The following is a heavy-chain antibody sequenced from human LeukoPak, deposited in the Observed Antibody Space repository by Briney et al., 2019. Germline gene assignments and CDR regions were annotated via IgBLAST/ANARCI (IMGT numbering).Heavy chain of an antibody. J-gene: IGHJ4*02. CDR1: GGSSSGYY. D-gene: IGHD4-17*01. CDR2: IYYSGST. CDR3: ARTTVTKTYYFDY. V-gene: IGHV4-34*01. Sequence: SETLSLTCAVYGGSSSGYYWSWIRQPPGKGLEWIGSIYYSGSTYYNPSLKSRVTISVDTSKNQFSLKLSSVTAADTAVYYCARTTVTKTYYFDYWGQGTLVTVSS.